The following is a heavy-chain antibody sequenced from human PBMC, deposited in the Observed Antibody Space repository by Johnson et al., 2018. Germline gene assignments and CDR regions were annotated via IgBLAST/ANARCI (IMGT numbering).Heavy chain of an antibody. CDR2: INPSGGST. Sequence: QVQLVQSGAEVKKPGASVKVSCKASGYTFTRYYIHWVRQAPGQGLEWMGIINPSGGSTSYAQKFQGRVTMTRDTSTSTVYMELSSLRAEDTAVYYCARVLRTTGVIVVVVGGAFDIWGQGTMVTVSS. CDR3: ARVLRTTGVIVVVVGGAFDI. CDR1: GYTFTRYY. V-gene: IGHV1-46*01. J-gene: IGHJ3*02. D-gene: IGHD2-15*01.